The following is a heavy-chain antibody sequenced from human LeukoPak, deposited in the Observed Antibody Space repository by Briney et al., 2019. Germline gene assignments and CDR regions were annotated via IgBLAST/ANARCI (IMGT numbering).Heavy chain of an antibody. Sequence: ASVKVSCKASGYTFTSYGISWVRQAPGQGLEWMGWISAYNGDTNYAQKLQGRVTMTTDTSTSTAYMELRSLRSDDTAVYYCARDYTNYYDSSGYYYVPQWYFDLWGRGTLVTVSS. V-gene: IGHV1-18*01. CDR1: GYTFTSYG. J-gene: IGHJ2*01. CDR3: ARDYTNYYDSSGYYYVPQWYFDL. D-gene: IGHD3-22*01. CDR2: ISAYNGDT.